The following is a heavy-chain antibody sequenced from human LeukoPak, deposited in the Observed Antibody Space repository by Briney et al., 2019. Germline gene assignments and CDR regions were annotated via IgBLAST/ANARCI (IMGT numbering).Heavy chain of an antibody. CDR3: ARDNLYSGYSYDY. Sequence: PGGSLRLSCAASGFTFSSYAMHWVRQAPGKGLEWVAVISYDGSNKYYADSVKGRFTISRDNSKNTLYLQMNSLRAEDTAVYYCARDNLYSGYSYDYWGQGTLVTVSS. V-gene: IGHV3-30*04. CDR1: GFTFSSYA. D-gene: IGHD5-18*01. CDR2: ISYDGSNK. J-gene: IGHJ4*02.